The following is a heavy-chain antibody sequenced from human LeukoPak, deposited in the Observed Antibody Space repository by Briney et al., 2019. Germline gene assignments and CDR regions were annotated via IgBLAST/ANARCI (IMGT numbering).Heavy chain of an antibody. CDR3: ARGWGYDFWSGPNSAYFDY. D-gene: IGHD3-3*01. V-gene: IGHV4-59*08. CDR2: IYYSGST. J-gene: IGHJ4*02. Sequence: SETLSLTCTVSGGSISSYYWSWIRQPPGKGLEWIGYIYYSGSTNYNPSLKSRVTISVDTSKNQFSLKLSSVTAADTAIYYCARGWGYDFWSGPNSAYFDYWGQGTLVTVSS. CDR1: GGSISSYY.